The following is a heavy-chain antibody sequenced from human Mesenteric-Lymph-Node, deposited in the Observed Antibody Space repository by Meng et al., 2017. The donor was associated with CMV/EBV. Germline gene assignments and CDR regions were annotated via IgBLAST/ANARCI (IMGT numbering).Heavy chain of an antibody. CDR2: ISSSSSYI. CDR1: GFIFSNYW. Sequence: GESLKISCAASGFIFSNYWMTWVRQAPGKGLEWVSAISSSSSYIYYADSVKGRFTISRDNAKNSLYLQMNSLRAEDTAVYYCASVPVSSGDYWGQGTLVTVSS. CDR3: ASVPVSSGDY. D-gene: IGHD2-8*02. J-gene: IGHJ4*02. V-gene: IGHV3-21*01.